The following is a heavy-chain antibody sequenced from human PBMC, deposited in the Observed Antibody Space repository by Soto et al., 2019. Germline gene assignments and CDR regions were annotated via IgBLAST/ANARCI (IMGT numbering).Heavy chain of an antibody. CDR2: IYYSGST. CDR3: AREPSI. Sequence: QVQLQESGPGLVKPSQTLSLTCTVSGGSISRGGYYWSWIRQQPGKGLAWIGYIYYSGSTYYNPSLEDRVTISVDTSKSQFSLRLRFVAAADTAVYYCAREPSIWGQGTLVTVSS. V-gene: IGHV4-31*03. CDR1: GGSISRGGYY. J-gene: IGHJ4*02.